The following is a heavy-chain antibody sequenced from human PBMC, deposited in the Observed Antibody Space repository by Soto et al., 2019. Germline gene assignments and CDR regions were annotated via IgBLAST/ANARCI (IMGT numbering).Heavy chain of an antibody. J-gene: IGHJ4*02. D-gene: IGHD6-19*01. V-gene: IGHV4-39*01. CDR3: ARAVAVPDDFDY. Sequence: PSETLSLTCTVSGGSISSYYWGWIRQPPGKGLEWIGSIYYSGNTYYTPSLKSRVTISVDTSKNQFSLKLSSVTAADTAVYYCARAVAVPDDFDYWGPGTLVTVSS. CDR2: IYYSGNT. CDR1: GGSISSYY.